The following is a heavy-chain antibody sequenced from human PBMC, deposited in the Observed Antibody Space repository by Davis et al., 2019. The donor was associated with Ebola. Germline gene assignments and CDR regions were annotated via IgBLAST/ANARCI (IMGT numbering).Heavy chain of an antibody. Sequence: MPSETLSLTCAVSGGSISSSNWWSWVRQPPGKGLEWVGSFSYGDNTHYYNPSLRSRVTISVDTSRNQFSLKLSSATAADTAVYYCARPWYSGTYYDAYDIWGQGTMVAVSS. CDR1: GGSISSSNW. CDR2: FSYGDNT. V-gene: IGHV4-39*01. CDR3: ARPWYSGTYYDAYDI. D-gene: IGHD1-26*01. J-gene: IGHJ3*02.